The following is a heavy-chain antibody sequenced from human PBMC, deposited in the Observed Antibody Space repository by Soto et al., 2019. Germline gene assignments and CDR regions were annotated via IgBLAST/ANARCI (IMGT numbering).Heavy chain of an antibody. CDR1: GGSVSSGSYY. CDR2: IYHSGST. V-gene: IGHV4-61*01. J-gene: IGHJ5*02. Sequence: PSETLSLTCTVSGGSVSSGSYYWSWIRQPPGKGLEWIGYIYHSGSTNYNPSLKSRVTISVDTSKNQFSLKLSSVTAADTAVYYCAREVKYYYGSGSPNKRAINWFDPWGQGALVTVSS. CDR3: AREVKYYYGSGSPNKRAINWFDP. D-gene: IGHD3-10*01.